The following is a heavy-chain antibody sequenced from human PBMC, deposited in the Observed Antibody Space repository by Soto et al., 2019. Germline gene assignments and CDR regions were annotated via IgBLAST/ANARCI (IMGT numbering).Heavy chain of an antibody. CDR2: IWHDGGNK. CDR3: ARDGDVNTGFGKDY. J-gene: IGHJ4*02. D-gene: IGHD3-16*01. Sequence: QVQLVESGGGVVQPGRSLRLSCAASGFTFSSYGMHWVRQAPGKGLEWVAFIWHDGGNKFYAESVKGRFTISRDNSKNTLYLQKTSLSDEDTAMYYCARDGDVNTGFGKDYWGQGTLVTVSS. V-gene: IGHV3-33*01. CDR1: GFTFSSYG.